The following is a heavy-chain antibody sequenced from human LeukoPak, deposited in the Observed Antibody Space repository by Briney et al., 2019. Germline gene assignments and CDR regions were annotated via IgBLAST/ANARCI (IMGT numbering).Heavy chain of an antibody. J-gene: IGHJ2*01. V-gene: IGHV4-59*08. Sequence: KFSETLSLTCTVSGGSVIGYFWSWIRQPPGKGLEWIGYISYIGRTNYNPSLKSRVTISVDTSKNQLSLKLTSVTAADTAVYYCARRREDWHFDLWGRGSLVTVSS. CDR1: GGSVIGYF. CDR2: ISYIGRT. CDR3: ARRREDWHFDL.